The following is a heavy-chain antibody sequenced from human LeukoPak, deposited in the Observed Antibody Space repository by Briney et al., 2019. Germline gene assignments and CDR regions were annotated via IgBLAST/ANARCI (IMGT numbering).Heavy chain of an antibody. Sequence: GGSLRLSCAASGFTFSSYAMHWVRQAPGKGLEWVAVISYDGSNKYYVDSVKGRFTISRDNSKNTLYLQMNSLRAEDTAVYYCARDFYSSSSTNWFDPWGQGTLVTVSS. CDR1: GFTFSSYA. J-gene: IGHJ5*02. CDR2: ISYDGSNK. CDR3: ARDFYSSSSTNWFDP. D-gene: IGHD6-6*01. V-gene: IGHV3-30-3*01.